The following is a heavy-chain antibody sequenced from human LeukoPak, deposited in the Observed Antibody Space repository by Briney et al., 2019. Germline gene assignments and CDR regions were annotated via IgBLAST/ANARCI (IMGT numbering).Heavy chain of an antibody. V-gene: IGHV3-21*01. CDR1: GFTFSSYS. J-gene: IGHJ3*02. Sequence: GGSLRLSCAASGFTFSSYSMNWVRQAPGKGLEWVSSISSSSSYIYYADSVKGRFTISRDNAKNSLYLQMNSLRAEDTAVYYCARGPRSDAFDIWGQGTMVTVSS. D-gene: IGHD1-14*01. CDR3: ARGPRSDAFDI. CDR2: ISSSSSYI.